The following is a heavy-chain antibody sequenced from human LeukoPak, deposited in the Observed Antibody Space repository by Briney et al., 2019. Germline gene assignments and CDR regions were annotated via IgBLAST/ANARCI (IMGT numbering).Heavy chain of an antibody. D-gene: IGHD1-26*01. CDR2: IYYSGST. CDR3: AREVGPVTSHRIDS. Sequence: SETLSLTCTVSGGSISSSRYYWGWIRQPPGEGLEWIGIIYYSGSTYYNPSLKSRVTISVDTPKNQFSLKLSSVTAADTAVYSCAREVGPVTSHRIDSWGQGSLVTVSS. V-gene: IGHV4-39*02. CDR1: GGSISSSRYY. J-gene: IGHJ4*02.